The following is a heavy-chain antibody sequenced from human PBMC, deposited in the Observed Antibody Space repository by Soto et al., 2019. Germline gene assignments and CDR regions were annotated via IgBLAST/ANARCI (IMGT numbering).Heavy chain of an antibody. CDR3: AGGSADPFGDAEKPGDNWFGP. V-gene: IGHV1-69*02. CDR2: IIPILGIA. D-gene: IGHD3-10*01. CDR1: GGTFSSYT. J-gene: IGHJ5*02. Sequence: QVQLVQSGAEVKKPGSSVKVSCKASGGTFSSYTISWVRQAPGQGLEWMGRIIPILGIANYAQKFQGRVTDTGDKIKEPTHREPGRLESLDAAGYYCAGGSADPFGDAEKPGDNWFGPWGQGTLVTVSS.